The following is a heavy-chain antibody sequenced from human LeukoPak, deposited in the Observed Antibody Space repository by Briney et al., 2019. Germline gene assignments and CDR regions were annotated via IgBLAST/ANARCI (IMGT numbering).Heavy chain of an antibody. V-gene: IGHV3-48*01. D-gene: IGHD2-21*01. J-gene: IGHJ4*02. CDR3: ARRRRDCYDY. CDR2: ISSSSSTI. Sequence: PGGSLRLSCAASGFTFSSYSMNWVRQAPGKGLEWVSYISSSSSTIYYADSVKGRFTISRDNAKDSLYLQMNSLRAEDTAVYYCARRRRDCYDYWGQGTLVTVSS. CDR1: GFTFSSYS.